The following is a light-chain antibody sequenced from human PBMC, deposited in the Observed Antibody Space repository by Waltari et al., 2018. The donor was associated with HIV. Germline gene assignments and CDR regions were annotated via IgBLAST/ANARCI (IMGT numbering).Light chain of an antibody. CDR1: SSNIGDNY. V-gene: IGLV1-47*01. Sequence: QSALTQPPSTSGTPGQTVTIPRSGSSSNIGDNYVSWYQQLPGTAPKLLIYRNSQRPSGVRDRFSGSKSGTSASLAINDLRSEDEAEYHCAAWDDSLSGWVFGGGTNLTVL. CDR2: RNS. J-gene: IGLJ3*02. CDR3: AAWDDSLSGWV.